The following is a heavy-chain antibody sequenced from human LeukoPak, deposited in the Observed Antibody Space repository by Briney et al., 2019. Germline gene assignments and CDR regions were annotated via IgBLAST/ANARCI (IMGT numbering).Heavy chain of an antibody. D-gene: IGHD4-23*01. CDR3: ARGEDYGGNLYEY. J-gene: IGHJ4*02. Sequence: SETLSLTCTVSGGSISSYYWSWIPQPPGKGLEWIGYIYYSGSTNYNPSLKSRVTISVDTPKNQFSLKLSSVTAADTAVYYCARGEDYGGNLYEYWGQGTLVTVSS. V-gene: IGHV4-59*08. CDR1: GGSISSYY. CDR2: IYYSGST.